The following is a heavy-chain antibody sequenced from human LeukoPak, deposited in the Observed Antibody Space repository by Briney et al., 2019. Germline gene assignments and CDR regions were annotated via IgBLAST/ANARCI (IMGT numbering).Heavy chain of an antibody. CDR3: ARRSSSWDCFDY. D-gene: IGHD6-13*01. CDR1: GGSINSHNYY. V-gene: IGHV4-39*01. J-gene: IGHJ4*02. Sequence: SETLSLTRTVSGGSINSHNYYWGWIRQPPGKGLEWIGSIYYSGSTYYNPSLESRVTISVDTSKNQFSLKLSSVTAADTAMYYCARRSSSWDCFDYWGQGTLVTVSS. CDR2: IYYSGST.